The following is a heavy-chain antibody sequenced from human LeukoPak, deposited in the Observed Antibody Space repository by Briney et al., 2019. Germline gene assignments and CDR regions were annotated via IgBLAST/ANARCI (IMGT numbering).Heavy chain of an antibody. D-gene: IGHD6-13*01. CDR3: ARYGYPLTHYYYYMDV. Sequence: PGGFLRLSCAASGFTFSSYSMNWVRQAPGKGLEWVSSISSSSSYIYYADSVKGRFTISRDNAKNSLYLQMNSLRAEDTAVYYCARYGYPLTHYYYYMDVWGKGTTVTVSS. CDR1: GFTFSSYS. CDR2: ISSSSSYI. V-gene: IGHV3-21*01. J-gene: IGHJ6*03.